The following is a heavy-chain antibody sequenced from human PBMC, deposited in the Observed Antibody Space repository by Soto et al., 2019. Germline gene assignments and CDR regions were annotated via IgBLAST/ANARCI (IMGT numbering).Heavy chain of an antibody. D-gene: IGHD6-19*01. V-gene: IGHV3-48*03. Sequence: PGGSLRLSCAASGFTFSTFEMNWVRQAPGKGLEWVSYISYSGTTTYYADSVRGRFTISRDNTKNLVSLQMSSLRGEDTALYYCAKFTEPGYSSIWYYFEYWGQGTPVTVSS. CDR2: ISYSGTTT. CDR3: AKFTEPGYSSIWYYFEY. CDR1: GFTFSTFE. J-gene: IGHJ4*02.